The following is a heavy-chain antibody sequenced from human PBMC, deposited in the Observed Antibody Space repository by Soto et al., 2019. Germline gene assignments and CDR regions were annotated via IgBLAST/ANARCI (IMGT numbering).Heavy chain of an antibody. CDR1: GYTFTGYA. V-gene: IGHV1-18*04. D-gene: IGHD1-26*01. J-gene: IGHJ4*02. CDR2: ITVYNGIK. Sequence: QVQLVQSGAEVKKPGASVKVSCKASGYTFTGYAVSWVRQAPGQGLEWMGSITVYNGIKNYAQKFQGRVTMTTDTSASTAFLDLRSLTSADTAVYYCVRGVGAFDYWGQGTLVTVPS. CDR3: VRGVGAFDY.